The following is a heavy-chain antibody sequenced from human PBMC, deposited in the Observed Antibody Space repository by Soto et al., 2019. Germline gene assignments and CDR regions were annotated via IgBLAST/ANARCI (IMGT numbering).Heavy chain of an antibody. J-gene: IGHJ1*01. CDR3: TGGYYTGGTCYSGYFQH. Sequence: DVQLVQSGGGLVQPGGSLKLSCAASGFPFSGSTVHWVRQASGEGLQWVGRIRSKANDYATTYIASVKGRFTISRDDSRNTAYLQMSDLKTEDTAVYYCTGGYYTGGTCYSGYFQHWGQGALVTVSS. CDR2: IRSKANDYAT. D-gene: IGHD2-15*01. CDR1: GFPFSGST. V-gene: IGHV3-73*02.